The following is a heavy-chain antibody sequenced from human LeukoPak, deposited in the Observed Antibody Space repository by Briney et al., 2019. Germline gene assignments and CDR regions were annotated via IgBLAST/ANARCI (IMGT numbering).Heavy chain of an antibody. V-gene: IGHV3-23*01. CDR2: ISGSGDYT. D-gene: IGHD3-22*01. J-gene: IGHJ4*02. Sequence: GGSLRLSCAASGFTFATYAMTWVRQAPGKGLEWVSTISGSGDYTYFADSVKGRFTISRDNSKNTVYLQMNSPRAEDTAVYYCAKHYYDSSGHFDYWGQGTLVTVSS. CDR1: GFTFATYA. CDR3: AKHYYDSSGHFDY.